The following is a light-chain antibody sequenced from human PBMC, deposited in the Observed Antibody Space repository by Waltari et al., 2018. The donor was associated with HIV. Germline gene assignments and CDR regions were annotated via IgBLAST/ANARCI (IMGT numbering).Light chain of an antibody. CDR2: DVS. Sequence: QSALTQPAPVSGSPAQSLTIHCTGPTSDLGTYNYVSWYQQHPGKAPKLMIYDVSNRPSGVSNRFSGSKSGNTASLTISGLQAEDEADYYCSSYTSSSTPVVFGGGTKLTVL. V-gene: IGLV2-14*01. CDR1: TSDLGTYNY. J-gene: IGLJ2*01. CDR3: SSYTSSSTPVV.